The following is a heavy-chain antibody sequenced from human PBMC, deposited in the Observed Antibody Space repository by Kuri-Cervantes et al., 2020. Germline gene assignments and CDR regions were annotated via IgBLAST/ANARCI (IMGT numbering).Heavy chain of an antibody. Sequence: LSLTCAASGFTFSDYYMSWIRQAPGKGLEWVSYISSSGSTIYYADSVKGRFTISRDNSKNTLYLQMNSLRAEDTAVYYCARESYSSSWFLFDYWGQGTLVTVSS. CDR3: ARESYSSSWFLFDY. V-gene: IGHV3-11*01. D-gene: IGHD6-13*01. CDR1: GFTFSDYY. CDR2: ISSSGSTI. J-gene: IGHJ4*02.